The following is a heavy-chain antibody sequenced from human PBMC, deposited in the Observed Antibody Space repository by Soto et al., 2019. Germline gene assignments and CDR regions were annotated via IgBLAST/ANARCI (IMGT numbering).Heavy chain of an antibody. CDR2: ISPFSSDI. CDR3: ARDQHFASGTPTLDN. V-gene: IGHV3-21*01. CDR1: GFTVSSNY. D-gene: IGHD3-10*01. J-gene: IGHJ4*02. Sequence: GGSLRLCCAASGFTVSSNYMSWVRQAPGKGLEWVSSISPFSSDIHYAESIKGRFTISRDNAKNSLYLQMNNLRAEDSALYYCARDQHFASGTPTLDNWGQGTPVTVSS.